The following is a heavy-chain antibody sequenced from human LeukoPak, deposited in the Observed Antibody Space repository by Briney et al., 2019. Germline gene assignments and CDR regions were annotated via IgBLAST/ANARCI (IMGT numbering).Heavy chain of an antibody. CDR1: GFTFSSYS. V-gene: IGHV3-21*04. D-gene: IGHD2-2*01. J-gene: IGHJ4*02. CDR3: AGLGYCSSTSCYYFDY. Sequence: PGGSLRLSCAASGFTFSSYSMNWVRQAPGKGLEWVSSISSSSSYIYYADSVKGRFTISRDNAKNSLYLQMNSLRAEDTAVYYCAGLGYCSSTSCYYFDYWGQGTLVTVSS. CDR2: ISSSSSYI.